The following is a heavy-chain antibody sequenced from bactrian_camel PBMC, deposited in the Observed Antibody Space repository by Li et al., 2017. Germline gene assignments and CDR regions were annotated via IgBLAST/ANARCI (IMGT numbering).Heavy chain of an antibody. Sequence: HVQLVESGGGSAQVGGSLRLSCGASGDTIGRYCMGWFRQIPDKEREGVAGIESDGSTSYADSVKGRFTISRDNAKNTVYLQLNTLKLRTRPCITVQKGAWGYIPISGARGPRSPSP. CDR1: GDTIGRYC. CDR3: QKGAWGYIPI. CDR2: IESDGST. V-gene: IGHV3S9*01. J-gene: IGHJ4*01. D-gene: IGHD1*01.